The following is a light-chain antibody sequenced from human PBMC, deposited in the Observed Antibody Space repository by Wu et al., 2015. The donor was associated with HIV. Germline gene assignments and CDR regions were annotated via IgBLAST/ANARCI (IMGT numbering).Light chain of an antibody. Sequence: DIQMTQSPSTLSASVGDRVTITCRASQSISSWLAWYQRKPGKAPKLLIYKASSLESGVPSRFSGSGSGTEFTLTISSLQPDDFATYYCQQYSRLCTFGPGTKVDFK. CDR3: QQYSRLCT. J-gene: IGKJ3*01. CDR1: QSISSW. CDR2: KAS. V-gene: IGKV1-5*03.